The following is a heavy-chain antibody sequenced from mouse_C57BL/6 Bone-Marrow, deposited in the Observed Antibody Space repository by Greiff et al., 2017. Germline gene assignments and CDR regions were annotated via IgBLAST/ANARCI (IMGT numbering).Heavy chain of an antibody. J-gene: IGHJ1*03. V-gene: IGHV5-2*01. CDR1: EYEFPSHD. CDR2: INTDGGST. Sequence: EVKLVESGAGLVQPGESLKFSCESNEYEFPSHDMSWVRKTPEKRLEWVAAINTDGGSTYYPDTMERRFIISIDNAKNTLYLQMSSLRSEDTALYYCARRGIREGWYFDVWGKGTTVTVSS. CDR3: ARRGIREGWYFDV.